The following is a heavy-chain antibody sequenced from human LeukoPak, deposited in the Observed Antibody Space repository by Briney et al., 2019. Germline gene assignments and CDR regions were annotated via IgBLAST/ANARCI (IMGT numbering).Heavy chain of an antibody. J-gene: IGHJ4*02. D-gene: IGHD2-2*01. CDR3: AKDRYCSSTSCHGVIEY. V-gene: IGHV3-23*01. CDR1: GFTFSSYA. Sequence: GGSLRLSCAASGFTFSSYAMSRVRQAPGKGLEWVLVISDSGGSTYYTDSVKGRFTISRDNSKNTLYLQMNSLTAEDTAVYYCAKDRYCSSTSCHGVIEYWGQGTLVTASS. CDR2: ISDSGGST.